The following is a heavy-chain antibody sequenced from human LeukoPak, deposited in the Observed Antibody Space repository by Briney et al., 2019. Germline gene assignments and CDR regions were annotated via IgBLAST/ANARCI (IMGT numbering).Heavy chain of an antibody. V-gene: IGHV3-21*01. D-gene: IGHD3-10*01. CDR2: ISSSSSYI. Sequence: GGLRLSCAASGFTFSSYSMNWVRQAPGKGLEWVSSISSSSSYIYYADSVKGRFTISRDNAKNSLYLQMNSLRAEDTAVYYCARAIRWFGESLDYWGQGTLVTVSS. J-gene: IGHJ4*02. CDR3: ARAIRWFGESLDY. CDR1: GFTFSSYS.